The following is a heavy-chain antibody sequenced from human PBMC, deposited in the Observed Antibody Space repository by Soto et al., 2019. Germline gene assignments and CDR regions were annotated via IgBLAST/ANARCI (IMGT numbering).Heavy chain of an antibody. CDR1: GGSFSGYY. V-gene: IGHV4-34*01. CDR3: ARSRIVGSNPGY. Sequence: SETLSLTCAVYGGSFSGYYWSWIRQPPGKGLEWIGEINHSGGTNYNPSLKSRVTISVDTSKNQFSLKLSSVTAADTAVYYCARSRIVGSNPGYWGQGALVTVSS. J-gene: IGHJ4*02. D-gene: IGHD1-26*01. CDR2: INHSGGT.